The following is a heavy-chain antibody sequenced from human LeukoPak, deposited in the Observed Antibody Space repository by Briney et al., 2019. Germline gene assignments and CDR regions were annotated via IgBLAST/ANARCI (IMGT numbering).Heavy chain of an antibody. CDR3: AIYYDSSGYYGD. CDR2: INPNSGGT. CDR1: GYTFTGYY. J-gene: IGHJ4*02. D-gene: IGHD3-22*01. V-gene: IGHV1-2*04. Sequence: ASVKVSCKASGYTFTGYYMHWVRQAPGHGLEWMGRINPNSGGTNYAQKFQGWVTMTRDTSISTAYMELSRLRSDDTAVYYCAIYYDSSGYYGDWGQGTLVTVSS.